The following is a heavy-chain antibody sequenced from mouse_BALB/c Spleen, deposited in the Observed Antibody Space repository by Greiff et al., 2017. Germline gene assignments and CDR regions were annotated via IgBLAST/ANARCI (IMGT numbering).Heavy chain of an antibody. CDR3: TIHYYGSFAY. Sequence: QVQLQQPGAELVRPGASVKLSCKASGYTFTSYWINWVKQRPGQGLEWIGNIYPSDSYTNYNQKFKDKATLTVDKSSSTAYMQLSSPTSEDSAVYYCTIHYYGSFAYWGQGTLVTVSA. D-gene: IGHD1-2*01. CDR1: GYTFTSYW. V-gene: IGHV1-69*02. J-gene: IGHJ3*01. CDR2: IYPSDSYT.